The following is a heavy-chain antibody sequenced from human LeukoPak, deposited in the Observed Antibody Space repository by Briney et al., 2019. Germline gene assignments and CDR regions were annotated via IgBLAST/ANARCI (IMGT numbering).Heavy chain of an antibody. J-gene: IGHJ3*02. CDR1: PRSISSSY. V-gene: IGHV4-59*08. CDR2: ISYSGSS. D-gene: IGHD2-15*01. Sequence: SETLSLTCTVSPRSISSSYWGWIRQPPEKGLEWIGYISYSGSSNYNPSLKSRVTISVDTSKNQFSLKLRSVTAADTAVYYCARRVIRVCCSGGGCYEHAFDIWGQGTMVTVSS. CDR3: ARRVIRVCCSGGGCYEHAFDI.